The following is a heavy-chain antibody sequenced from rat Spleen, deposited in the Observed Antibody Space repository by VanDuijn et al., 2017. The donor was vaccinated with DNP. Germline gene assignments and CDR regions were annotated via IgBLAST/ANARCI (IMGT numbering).Heavy chain of an antibody. J-gene: IGHJ2*01. CDR2: IFYDGGRT. Sequence: EVQLVESGGGLVQPGRSLKLSCAASGFTFSDYNMAWVRQAPKKGLEWVATIFYDGGRTYYRDSVKGRFTISRDNAKSHLYLQMDSLRSEDTATYYCATRGSYYSSYLYWGQGVMVTVSS. CDR1: GFTFSDYN. CDR3: ATRGSYYSSYLY. V-gene: IGHV5S10*01. D-gene: IGHD1-2*01.